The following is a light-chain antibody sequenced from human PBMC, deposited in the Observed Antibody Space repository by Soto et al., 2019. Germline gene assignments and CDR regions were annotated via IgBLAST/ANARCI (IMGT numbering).Light chain of an antibody. V-gene: IGKV1-5*03. J-gene: IGKJ4*01. CDR1: QSISVW. CDR2: KAS. Sequence: DIQMTQSPSPLSASVGDRVTITCRASQSISVWLAWYQQKPGKAPNLLIYKASTLESGVPSRFSGSGSGTEFTLTISSLQPDDFATYYCQQSNSYPLTIGGGTKVQIK. CDR3: QQSNSYPLT.